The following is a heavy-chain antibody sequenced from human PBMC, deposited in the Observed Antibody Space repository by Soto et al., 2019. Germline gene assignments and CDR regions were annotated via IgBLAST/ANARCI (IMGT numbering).Heavy chain of an antibody. D-gene: IGHD3-3*01. V-gene: IGHV3-23*01. CDR2: ISGSGGST. Sequence: EVQLLESGGGLVQPGWSLRLSCAASGFTFSSYAMSWVRQAPGKGLEWVSAISGSGGSTDYADSVKGRFTISRDNSKNTLYLQMNSLRAEDTALYYCAKDLVSIFGVAPDYWGQGTLVTVSS. CDR3: AKDLVSIFGVAPDY. J-gene: IGHJ4*02. CDR1: GFTFSSYA.